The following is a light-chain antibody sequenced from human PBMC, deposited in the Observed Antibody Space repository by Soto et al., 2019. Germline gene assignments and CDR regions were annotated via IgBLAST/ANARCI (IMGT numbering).Light chain of an antibody. V-gene: IGKV1-5*01. CDR1: QSVSGW. CDR3: QQYSHLIT. J-gene: IGKJ5*01. CDR2: DAS. Sequence: DIQMTQSPSTLSASVGDTVTVTCRASQSVSGWLAWYQQKLGKAPKLLIYDASNLETGVPSRFSGSGSGTDFTFTISSLQPEDIATYYCQQYSHLITFGQGTRLEIK.